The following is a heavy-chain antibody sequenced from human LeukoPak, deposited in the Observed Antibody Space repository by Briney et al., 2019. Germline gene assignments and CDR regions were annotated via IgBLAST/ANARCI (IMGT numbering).Heavy chain of an antibody. CDR1: GYSISSGYY. CDR3: ASAIAVAGAFDY. J-gene: IGHJ4*02. CDR2: IYHSGST. D-gene: IGHD6-19*01. Sequence: SETLSLTCAVSGYSISSGYYWGWIRPPPGKGLEWIGSIYHSGSTYYNPSLKSRVTISVDTSKNQFSLKLSSVTAADTTVYYCASAIAVAGAFDYWGQGTLVTVSS. V-gene: IGHV4-38-2*01.